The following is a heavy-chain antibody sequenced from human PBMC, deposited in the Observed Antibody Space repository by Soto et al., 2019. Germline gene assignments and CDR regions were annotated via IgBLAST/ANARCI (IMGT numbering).Heavy chain of an antibody. J-gene: IGHJ6*02. CDR3: ARDFNLALFGVVTHYYYYGMDV. CDR2: ISYDGSNK. V-gene: IGHV3-30-3*01. CDR1: GSTFSSYA. Sequence: PXGCLILSCSASGSTFSSYAMHWVRQAPGKGLEWVAVISYDGSNKYYADSVKVRFTISRDNSKNTLYLQMNSLRAEDTAVYYCARDFNLALFGVVTHYYYYGMDVWGQGTTVTVS. D-gene: IGHD3-3*01.